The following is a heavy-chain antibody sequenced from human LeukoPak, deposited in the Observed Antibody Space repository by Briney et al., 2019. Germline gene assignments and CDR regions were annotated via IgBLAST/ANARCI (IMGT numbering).Heavy chain of an antibody. J-gene: IGHJ6*03. D-gene: IGHD1-26*01. V-gene: IGHV1-8*03. CDR2: MNPNSGNT. Sequence: ASVKVSCKASRYTFTSYDINWVRQATGQGLEWMGWMNPNSGNTGYAQKFQGRVTISRNTSISTAYMELSSLRSEDTAVYYCARGGVSGSYYYYYYMDVWGKGTTVTVSS. CDR3: ARGGVSGSYYYYYYMDV. CDR1: RYTFTSYD.